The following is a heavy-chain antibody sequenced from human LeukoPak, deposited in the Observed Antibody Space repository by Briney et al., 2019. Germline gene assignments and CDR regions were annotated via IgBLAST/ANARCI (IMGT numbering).Heavy chain of an antibody. CDR3: ARAPVRAAAVGKYFDF. CDR2: INHSGST. CDR1: GGSFSNYY. V-gene: IGHV4-34*01. J-gene: IGHJ4*02. Sequence: SSETLSLTCAVYGGSFSNYYWRWIRQPPGKGLEWIGEINHSGSTNYNPSLKSRLTISVDTSQKQFSLKLSSVTAADTAVYYCARAPVRAAAVGKYFDFWGQGTLVIVSS. D-gene: IGHD6-13*01.